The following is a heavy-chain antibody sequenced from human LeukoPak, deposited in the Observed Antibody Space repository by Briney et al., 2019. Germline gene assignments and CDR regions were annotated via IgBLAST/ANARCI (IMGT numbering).Heavy chain of an antibody. D-gene: IGHD3-22*01. Sequence: SETLSLTCTVSGGSISSSSYYWGWSRQPPGKGLEWIGRIYYSGSTYYNPARKSRVTISVDTSKNQFSLKLSSVTAADTAVYSCARHGARRYYDSSGYYYFDYWGQGTLVTVSS. CDR2: IYYSGST. V-gene: IGHV4-39*01. CDR1: GGSISSSSYY. CDR3: ARHGARRYYDSSGYYYFDY. J-gene: IGHJ4*02.